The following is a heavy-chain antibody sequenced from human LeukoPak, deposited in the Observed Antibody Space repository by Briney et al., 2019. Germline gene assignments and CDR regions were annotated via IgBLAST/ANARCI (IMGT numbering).Heavy chain of an antibody. D-gene: IGHD3-10*01. CDR2: ISAYNGNT. J-gene: IGHJ5*02. Sequence: ASVKVSCKASGSTFTSYGISWVRQAPGQGLEWMGWISAYNGNTNYAQKFQGRLTMTTDTSTSTAYMELRSLGSEDTAVYYCAREPHPYGSGKYNCFDPWGQGTLVTVSS. CDR1: GSTFTSYG. V-gene: IGHV1-18*01. CDR3: AREPHPYGSGKYNCFDP.